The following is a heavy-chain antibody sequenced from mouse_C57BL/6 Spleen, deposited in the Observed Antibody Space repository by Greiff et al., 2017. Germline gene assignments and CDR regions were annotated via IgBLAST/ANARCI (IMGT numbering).Heavy chain of an antibody. V-gene: IGHV7-3*01. D-gene: IGHD2-10*01. CDR2: IRNKANGYTT. Sequence: EVTLVESGGGLVQPGGSLSLSCAASGFTFTDYYMSWVRQPPGKALEWLGFIRNKANGYTTEYSASVKGRFTISRDNSQSILYLQMNALRAEDSATYYYARGLLSYAMDYWGQGTSVTVSS. CDR1: GFTFTDYY. CDR3: ARGLLSYAMDY. J-gene: IGHJ4*01.